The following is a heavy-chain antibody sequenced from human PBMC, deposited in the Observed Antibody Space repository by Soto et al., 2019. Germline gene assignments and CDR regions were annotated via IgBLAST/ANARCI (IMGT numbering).Heavy chain of an antibody. CDR3: ARSLRGDDRNDWSYYYYGMDG. D-gene: IGHD1-1*01. CDR1: EYTFTDYY. J-gene: IGHJ6*02. Sequence: ASVKVSCKASEYTFTDYYIHWVRQAPGQGLEWMGWINPNSGGTNYAQKFQGWVTITRDASISTAYMELSSLRSDGTAVYYCARSLRGDDRNDWSYYYYGMDGWGQGTTVTVSS. CDR2: INPNSGGT. V-gene: IGHV1-2*04.